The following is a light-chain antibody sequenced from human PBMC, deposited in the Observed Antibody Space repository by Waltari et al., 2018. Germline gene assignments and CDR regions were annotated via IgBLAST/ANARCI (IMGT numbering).Light chain of an antibody. CDR2: DVS. J-gene: IGLJ2*01. Sequence: QSALTQPASVSGSPGQSITIPCTGPSRDVGGYNYVSWYQQHPGKAPKLMIYDVSNRPSGVSNRFSGSKSGNTASLTISGLQAEDEADYYCSSYTSSSTLVFGGGTKLTVL. CDR3: SSYTSSSTLV. CDR1: SRDVGGYNY. V-gene: IGLV2-14*01.